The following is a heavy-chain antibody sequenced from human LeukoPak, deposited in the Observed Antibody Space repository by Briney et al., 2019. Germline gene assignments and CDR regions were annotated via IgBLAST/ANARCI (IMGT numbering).Heavy chain of an antibody. Sequence: PGGSLRLSCAASGFTFSSYSMNWVRLAPGKGLGWVSSISSSSSYIYYSDSVKGRFTISRDNAKNSLYLQMNSLRADDTAVYYCARVTTGTGEYYFDYWGQGTLVTVSS. CDR2: ISSSSSYI. CDR1: GFTFSSYS. V-gene: IGHV3-21*01. J-gene: IGHJ4*02. CDR3: ARVTTGTGEYYFDY. D-gene: IGHD1-1*01.